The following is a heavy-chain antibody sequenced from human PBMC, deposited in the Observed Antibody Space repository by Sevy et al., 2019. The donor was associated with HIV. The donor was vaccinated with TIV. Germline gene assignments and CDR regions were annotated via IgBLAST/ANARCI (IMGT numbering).Heavy chain of an antibody. CDR1: GFTFSSYW. D-gene: IGHD3-16*01. CDR2: IKQDGSEK. J-gene: IGHJ4*02. Sequence: GGSLRLSCAASGFTFSSYWMSWVRQAPGKGLEWVANIKQDGSEKYYVESVKGRFTISRDNAKNSLYLQMNSLRAEDTAVYYCASEDYDYIWGSLYYFDYWGQGTLVTVSS. V-gene: IGHV3-7*03. CDR3: ASEDYDYIWGSLYYFDY.